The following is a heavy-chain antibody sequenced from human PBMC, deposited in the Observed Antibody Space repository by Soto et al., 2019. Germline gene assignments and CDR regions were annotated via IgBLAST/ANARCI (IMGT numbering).Heavy chain of an antibody. J-gene: IGHJ6*01. CDR3: ARGLVTMVRGVYELPYGMDV. Sequence: SVKVSFKTCGGPFSSYAISFVRQAPGQGLEWMGGMIPIFGTANYSQKFQGRVTITAYESTSTAYMELSSLRSEDTAVYYCARGLVTMVRGVYELPYGMDVWGQGTTVTVSS. CDR1: GGPFSSYA. V-gene: IGHV1-69*13. CDR2: MIPIFGTA. D-gene: IGHD3-10*01.